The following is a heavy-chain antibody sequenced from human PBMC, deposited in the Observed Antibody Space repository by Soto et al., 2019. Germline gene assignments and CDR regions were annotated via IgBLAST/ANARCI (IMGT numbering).Heavy chain of an antibody. CDR3: THTSAHSNIGLHN. D-gene: IGHD3-22*01. J-gene: IGHJ4*02. V-gene: IGHV2-5*08. CDR1: GASMTSYYW. Sequence: TLSLTCTVSGASMTSYYWTWIRQPPGKALEWLALIFWDDDARYSPSLKSRLTITKDTSKNQVVLIMTNMDPVDTGTYYCTHTSAHSNIGLHNWGQVNQFT. CDR2: IFWDDDA.